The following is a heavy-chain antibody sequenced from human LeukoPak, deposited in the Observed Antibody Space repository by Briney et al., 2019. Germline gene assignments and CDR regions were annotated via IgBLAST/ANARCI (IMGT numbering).Heavy chain of an antibody. CDR3: ASRGYCSGGSCPLKYWYFDL. J-gene: IGHJ2*01. D-gene: IGHD2-15*01. Sequence: GGSLKLSCAASGFTFSSYSMNWVRQAPGKGLEWVSYISSSSSTIYYADSVKGRFTISRDNAKNSLYLQMNSLRAEDTAVYYCASRGYCSGGSCPLKYWYFDLWGRGTLVTVSS. CDR2: ISSSSSTI. CDR1: GFTFSSYS. V-gene: IGHV3-48*01.